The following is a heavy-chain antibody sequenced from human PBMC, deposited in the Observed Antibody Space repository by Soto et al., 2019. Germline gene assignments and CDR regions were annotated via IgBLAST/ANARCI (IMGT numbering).Heavy chain of an antibody. D-gene: IGHD6-13*01. CDR1: GFTFSNFA. V-gene: IGHV3-23*01. J-gene: IGHJ4*02. CDR2: ISGGGDST. Sequence: EVQLLDSGGGLVQPGGSLRLSCAASGFTFSNFAMSWVRQAPGMGLEWVSAISGGGDSTYYADSVKGRFSISRDTSKNTLYLQMNSRRAEDTALYYCAKSYSSNWYDYFDYWGQGTLVTVSS. CDR3: AKSYSSNWYDYFDY.